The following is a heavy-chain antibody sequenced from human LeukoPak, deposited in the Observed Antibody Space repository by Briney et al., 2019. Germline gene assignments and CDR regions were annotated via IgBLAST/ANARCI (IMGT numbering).Heavy chain of an antibody. V-gene: IGHV4-4*09. D-gene: IGHD6-13*01. CDR1: GGSISSFH. CDR2: IYTSGRT. CDR3: VSPRGNNWFDP. J-gene: IGHJ5*02. Sequence: PSETLSLTCTVSGGSISSFHWSWIRQPPGKGLEWIGYIYTSGRTNYNPSLKSRVTISVDTSKNQFSLKLRSVTAADTAVYYCVSPRGNNWFDPWAREPWSPSPQ.